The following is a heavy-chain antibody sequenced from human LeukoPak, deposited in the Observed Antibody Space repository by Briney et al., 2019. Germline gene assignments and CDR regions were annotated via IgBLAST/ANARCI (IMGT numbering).Heavy chain of an antibody. D-gene: IGHD3-22*01. CDR2: ISSSSSTI. CDR3: ARDRAGSGYHDAFDI. J-gene: IGHJ3*02. Sequence: GGSLRLSCAASGSTFSSYSMNWVRQAPGKGLEWVSYISSSSSTIYYADSVKGRFTISRDNAKNSLYLQMNSLRAEDTAVYYCARDRAGSGYHDAFDIWGQGTMVTVSS. CDR1: GSTFSSYS. V-gene: IGHV3-48*01.